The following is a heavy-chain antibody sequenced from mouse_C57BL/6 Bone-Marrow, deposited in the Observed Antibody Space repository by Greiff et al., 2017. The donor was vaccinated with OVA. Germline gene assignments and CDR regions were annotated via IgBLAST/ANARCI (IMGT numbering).Heavy chain of an antibody. Sequence: QVQLQQPGTELVKPGASVKLSCKASGYTFTSYWMHWVKQRPGQGLEWIGRIHPSDSDTNYNQKFKGKATLTVDTSSSTAYMQLSSLTSEDSAVYYGARNRTLYAMDYWGQGTSVTVSS. J-gene: IGHJ4*01. CDR2: IHPSDSDT. CDR3: ARNRTLYAMDY. V-gene: IGHV1-74*01. CDR1: GYTFTSYW.